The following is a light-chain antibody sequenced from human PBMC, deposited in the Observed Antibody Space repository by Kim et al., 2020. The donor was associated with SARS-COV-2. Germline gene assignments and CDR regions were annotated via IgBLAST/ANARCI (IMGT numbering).Light chain of an antibody. CDR2: QDT. CDR3: QAWDSSSYV. V-gene: IGLV3-1*01. Sequence: VSPGQTASITCSGDKLGDKYACWYQQKPGQSPVLVIYQDTKRPSGIPERFSGANSGNTATLTISGTQAMDEADYYCQAWDSSSYVFGTGTKVTVL. CDR1: KLGDKY. J-gene: IGLJ1*01.